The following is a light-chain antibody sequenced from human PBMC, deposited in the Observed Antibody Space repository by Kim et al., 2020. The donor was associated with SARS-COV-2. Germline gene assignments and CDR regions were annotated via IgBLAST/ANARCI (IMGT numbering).Light chain of an antibody. Sequence: ASVGDRVTIPCRASQGINNYLAWYQQKPGQVPKLLIYAAFVLQSGVPSRFSGSGSGTDFTLTISSLQPEDVATYYCHKYGSAPWTFGQGTKVDIK. J-gene: IGKJ1*01. V-gene: IGKV1-27*01. CDR1: QGINNY. CDR3: HKYGSAPWT. CDR2: AAF.